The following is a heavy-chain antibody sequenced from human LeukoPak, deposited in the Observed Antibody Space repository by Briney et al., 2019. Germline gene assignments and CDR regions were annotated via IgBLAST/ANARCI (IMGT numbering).Heavy chain of an antibody. CDR2: ISSSSSYT. V-gene: IGHV3-11*06. D-gene: IGHD2-2*01. CDR3: ARDRWSSTSCYDR. J-gene: IGHJ4*02. CDR1: GFTFSDYY. Sequence: GGSLRLSCAASGFTFSDYYMSWIRQAPGKGLEWVSYISSSSSYTNYADSVKGRFTISRDNAKNSLYLQMNSLRAEDTAVYYCARDRWSSTSCYDRWGQGTLVTVSS.